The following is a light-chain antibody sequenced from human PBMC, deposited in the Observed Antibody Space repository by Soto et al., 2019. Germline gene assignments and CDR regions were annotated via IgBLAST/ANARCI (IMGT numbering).Light chain of an antibody. Sequence: EIVMTQSPATLSLSPGERATLSCRASQSVSSNVAWYQQIPGQTPRLLIYGASTRATGIPVRFSGSGSGTEITLTISSLQSEDFAVYYCHQYDDGPYTFGQGTKVEI. CDR3: HQYDDGPYT. CDR1: QSVSSN. V-gene: IGKV3-15*01. J-gene: IGKJ2*01. CDR2: GAS.